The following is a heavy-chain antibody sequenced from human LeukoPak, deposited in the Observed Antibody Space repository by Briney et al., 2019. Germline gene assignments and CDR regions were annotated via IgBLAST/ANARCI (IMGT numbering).Heavy chain of an antibody. CDR2: IDWDDDK. CDR3: ARLSSVANWNFDY. V-gene: IGHV2-70*11. Sequence: ESGPTLANPTQILTLTCTFSGFSLSTSGMCVSGIRQPPGKAREWLARIDWDDDKYHNTPLKTRLTISKDPSKNPVVLKMTNMDPVDTATYYCARLSSVANWNFDYWGQGTLVTVSS. J-gene: IGHJ4*02. D-gene: IGHD1-1*01. CDR1: GFSLSTSGMC.